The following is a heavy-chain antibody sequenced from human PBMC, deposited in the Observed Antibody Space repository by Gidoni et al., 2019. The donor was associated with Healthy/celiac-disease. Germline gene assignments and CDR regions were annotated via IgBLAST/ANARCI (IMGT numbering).Heavy chain of an antibody. Sequence: QVQLVQSGAEVKKPGASVKVSCTASGYTFTSYYMHLVRQAPGQGLEWMGIINPSGGSTSYGKKIQRRVTMTRDTSTSTVYMELSSLRSEDTAVYYCAIDWGDGDYVNDNWFDPWGRGTLVTVSS. CDR3: AIDWGDGDYVNDNWFDP. CDR1: GYTFTSYY. D-gene: IGHD4-17*01. CDR2: INPSGGST. J-gene: IGHJ5*02. V-gene: IGHV1-46*01.